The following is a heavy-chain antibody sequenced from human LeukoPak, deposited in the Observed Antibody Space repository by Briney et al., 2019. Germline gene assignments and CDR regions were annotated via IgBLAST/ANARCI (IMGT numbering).Heavy chain of an antibody. D-gene: IGHD6-19*01. CDR1: GGSISSYY. CDR2: IYDSGST. CDR3: ARSPKYSSGWPYGMDV. V-gene: IGHV4-59*08. J-gene: IGHJ6*02. Sequence: SETLSLTCTVSGGSISSYYWSWIRQPPGKGLEWIGYIYDSGSTNYIPSLKSRVTISVDTSKNQFSLKLSSVTAADTAVYYCARSPKYSSGWPYGMDVWGQGTTVTVSS.